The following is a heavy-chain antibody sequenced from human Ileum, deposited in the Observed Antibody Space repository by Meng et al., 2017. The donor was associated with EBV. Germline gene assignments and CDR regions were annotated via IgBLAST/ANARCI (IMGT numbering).Heavy chain of an antibody. D-gene: IGHD1-26*01. V-gene: IGHV1-18*01. J-gene: IGHJ4*02. Sequence: QIQRVQSGAGVKKPGDSVKVSCKASGYTFSNYGISWLRQAPGQGLEWMGWISAYNGNTNYAQNLQGRVTMTTDTSTGTAYMEVRSLRSDDTAVYYCARAGNGGSYYFTYWGQGTLVTVSS. CDR2: ISAYNGNT. CDR3: ARAGNGGSYYFTY. CDR1: GYTFSNYG.